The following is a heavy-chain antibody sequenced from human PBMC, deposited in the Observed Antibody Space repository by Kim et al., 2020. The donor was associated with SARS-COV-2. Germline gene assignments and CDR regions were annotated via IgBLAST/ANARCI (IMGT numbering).Heavy chain of an antibody. CDR1: GYSFTSYA. Sequence: ASVKVSCKASGYSFTSYAMNWVRQAPGQGLECMGWIKTNTRTSTYAKAFTGRFVFSVDTSVSTAYLQISSLKSEDSAVYYCARGLWVGATTFGYWGQGNLFTVSS. CDR3: ARGLWVGATTFGY. V-gene: IGHV7-4-1*02. CDR2: IKTNTRTS. J-gene: IGHJ4*02. D-gene: IGHD1-26*01.